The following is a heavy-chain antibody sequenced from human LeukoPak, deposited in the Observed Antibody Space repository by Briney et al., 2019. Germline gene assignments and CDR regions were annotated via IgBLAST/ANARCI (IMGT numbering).Heavy chain of an antibody. CDR2: ISSSSSHT. D-gene: IGHD3-22*01. CDR3: AKLILISADD. Sequence: GGSLRLSCVGSGFTFSNYSMNWVRQAPGKGLEWVSSISSSSSHTYYADSVKGRFTISRDNAKNAVYLQMNSLTADDTAVYYRAKLILISADDWGQGTLVSVSS. J-gene: IGHJ4*02. CDR1: GFTFSNYS. V-gene: IGHV3-21*01.